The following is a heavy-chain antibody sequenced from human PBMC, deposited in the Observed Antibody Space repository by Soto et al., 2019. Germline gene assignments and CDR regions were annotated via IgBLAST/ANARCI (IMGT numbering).Heavy chain of an antibody. D-gene: IGHD3-22*01. Sequence: SETLSLTCAVYGGSFSGYYWSWIRQPPGKGLEWIGEINHSGSTNYNPSLKSRVTISVDTSKNQFSLKLSSVTAADTTVYYCARGRSYYYYDSSGYCDYWGQGTLVTVS. V-gene: IGHV4-34*01. CDR3: ARGRSYYYYDSSGYCDY. CDR1: GGSFSGYY. CDR2: INHSGST. J-gene: IGHJ4*02.